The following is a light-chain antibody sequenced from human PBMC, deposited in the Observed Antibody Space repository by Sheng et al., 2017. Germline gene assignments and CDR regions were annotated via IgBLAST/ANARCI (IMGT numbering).Light chain of an antibody. V-gene: IGKV1-33*01. Sequence: DIQMTQSPSSLSASVGDRVTITCHASQDITNNLNWYQQKPGKAPKLLIYDASYLETGVPSRFSGSGSGTEFTFTINSLQPEDIATYYCQQYEFPPFTFG. J-gene: IGKJ3*01. CDR1: QDITNN. CDR3: QQYEFPPFT. CDR2: DAS.